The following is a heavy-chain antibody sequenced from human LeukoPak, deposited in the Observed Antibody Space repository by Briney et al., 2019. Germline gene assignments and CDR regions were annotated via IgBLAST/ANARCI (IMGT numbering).Heavy chain of an antibody. D-gene: IGHD3-16*01. CDR3: AGNPLGTEMLMGYYYYGMDV. CDR1: GGTFSSHA. Sequence: SVKVSCKASGGTFSSHALSWVRQAPGQGLEWIGRIIPMFGVTNYAQNFQGRFTITADKSTTTVYMELTSLRSEDTAVYYCAGNPLGTEMLMGYYYYGMDVWGQGTTVTVSS. CDR2: IIPMFGVT. V-gene: IGHV1-69*04. J-gene: IGHJ6*02.